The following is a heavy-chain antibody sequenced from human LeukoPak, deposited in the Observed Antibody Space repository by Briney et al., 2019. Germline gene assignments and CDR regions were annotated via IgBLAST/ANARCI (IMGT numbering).Heavy chain of an antibody. Sequence: SETLSLTCAVYGGSFSGYYWSWIRQPPGKGLEWIGEINHSGSTNYNPSLKSRVTISVDTCKNQFSLKLSSVTAADTAVYYCARGGLRGYSGYVSYNWFDPWGQGTLVTVSS. CDR1: GGSFSGYY. CDR2: INHSGST. CDR3: ARGGLRGYSGYVSYNWFDP. D-gene: IGHD5-12*01. J-gene: IGHJ5*02. V-gene: IGHV4-34*01.